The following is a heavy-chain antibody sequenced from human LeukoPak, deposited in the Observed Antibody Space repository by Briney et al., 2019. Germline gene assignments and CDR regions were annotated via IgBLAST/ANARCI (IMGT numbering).Heavy chain of an antibody. CDR2: INHSGST. CDR1: GGSFSDYF. V-gene: IGHV4-34*01. CDR3: ARGRFSGSYYVYFQH. D-gene: IGHD1-26*01. Sequence: SETLSLTCAVYGGSFSDYFWNWIRQPPGKGLEWIGEINHSGSTNYSPSLKSRVTMPVDTSKNQFSLNLSSVTAADTAVYYCARGRFSGSYYVYFQHWGQGTLVTVSS. J-gene: IGHJ1*01.